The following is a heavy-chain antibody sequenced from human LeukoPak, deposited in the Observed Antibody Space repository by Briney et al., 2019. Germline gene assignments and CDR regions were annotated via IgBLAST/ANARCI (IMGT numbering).Heavy chain of an antibody. V-gene: IGHV4-39*07. J-gene: IGHJ4*02. CDR2: IYYSGST. D-gene: IGHD2-15*01. Sequence: SETLSLTCTVSGGSISSSSYYWGWIRQPPGKGLEWIGSIYYSGSTHYNPSLKSRVTISVDTSKNQFSLKLSSVTAADTAVYYCARAQLQYCSGGSCYSGPFDYWGQGTLVTVSS. CDR1: GGSISSSSYY. CDR3: ARAQLQYCSGGSCYSGPFDY.